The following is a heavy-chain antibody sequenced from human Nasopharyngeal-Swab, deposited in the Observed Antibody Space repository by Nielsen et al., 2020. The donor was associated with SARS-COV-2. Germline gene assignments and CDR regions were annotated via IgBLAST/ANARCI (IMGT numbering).Heavy chain of an antibody. V-gene: IGHV3-48*02. CDR2: ISSSSSTI. D-gene: IGHD5-18*01. CDR3: AREGGYRYGYRLYYYGMDV. J-gene: IGHJ6*02. Sequence: VRQAPGKGLEWVSSISSSSSTIYYADSVKGRFTISRDNAKNSLYLQMNSLRDEDSAVYYCAREGGYRYGYRLYYYGMDVWGQGTTVTVSS.